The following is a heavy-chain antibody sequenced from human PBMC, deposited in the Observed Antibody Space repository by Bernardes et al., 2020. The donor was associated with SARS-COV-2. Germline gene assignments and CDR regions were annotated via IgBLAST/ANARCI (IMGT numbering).Heavy chain of an antibody. CDR1: GFTVSNDF. V-gene: IGHV3-66*02. CDR3: ARDLTIMGMDI. D-gene: IGHD5-12*01. Sequence: GGSLRLSCAASGFTVSNDFINWVRQAPGQGLEWVSGLYSGTDIKYADSVKGRFTISRDNSKNTVYLQMNSLRPEDTAVYYCARDLTIMGMDIWGNGTTVKVSS. J-gene: IGHJ6*04. CDR2: LYSGTDI.